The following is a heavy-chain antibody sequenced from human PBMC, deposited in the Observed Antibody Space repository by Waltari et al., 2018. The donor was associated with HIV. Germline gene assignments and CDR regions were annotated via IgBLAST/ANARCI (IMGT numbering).Heavy chain of an antibody. Sequence: EVQLLESGGGLVQPGGSLRLSCAASGFTFISYAMSWVGQAPGRGLERVSAISGSGGSTYYADSVKGRFTISRDNSKNTLYLQMNSLRAEDTAVYYCAKGTPGLYFDLWGRGTLVTVSS. J-gene: IGHJ2*01. V-gene: IGHV3-23*01. CDR1: GFTFISYA. CDR3: AKGTPGLYFDL. CDR2: ISGSGGST.